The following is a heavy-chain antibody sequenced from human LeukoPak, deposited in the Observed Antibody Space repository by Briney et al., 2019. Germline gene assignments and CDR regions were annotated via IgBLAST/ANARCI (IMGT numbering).Heavy chain of an antibody. V-gene: IGHV4-39*01. D-gene: IGHD6-6*01. CDR3: ARQELQLVHFDI. CDR1: GGSISSSSYY. Sequence: SETLSLTCTVSGGSISSSSYYWGWIRQPPGKGLEWIGSIYHSGSTYYNPSLKSRVTISVDTSKNQFSLKLSSATAADTAVYYCARQELQLVHFDIWGQGTMVTVSS. J-gene: IGHJ3*02. CDR2: IYHSGST.